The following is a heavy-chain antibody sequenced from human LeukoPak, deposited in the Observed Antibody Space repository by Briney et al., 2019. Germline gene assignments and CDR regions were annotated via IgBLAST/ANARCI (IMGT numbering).Heavy chain of an antibody. D-gene: IGHD2-15*01. J-gene: IGHJ4*02. Sequence: GGSLRLSCAASGFTFSSYDMHWVRQATGKGLEWVSAIGTAIGTAGDTYYPGSVKGRFTISRENAKNSLYLQMNSLRAGDTAVYYCVRASSGFDYWGQGTLVTVSS. CDR3: VRASSGFDY. CDR2: IGTAGDT. V-gene: IGHV3-13*01. CDR1: GFTFSSYD.